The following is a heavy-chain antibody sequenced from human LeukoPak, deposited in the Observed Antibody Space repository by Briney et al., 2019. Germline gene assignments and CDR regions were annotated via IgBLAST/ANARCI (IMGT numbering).Heavy chain of an antibody. J-gene: IGHJ5*02. CDR1: GGSISTDY. CDR2: IYNSGST. D-gene: IGHD3/OR15-3a*01. Sequence: SETLSLTCTVSGGSISTDYWSWIRQPPGKGLEWIGYIYNSGSTNYNPSLKSRVTISVDTSKNQFSLKLSSVTAADTAVDYCARGRRLFMIFGGSFDPWGQGTLVTVSS. V-gene: IGHV4-59*01. CDR3: ARGRRLFMIFGGSFDP.